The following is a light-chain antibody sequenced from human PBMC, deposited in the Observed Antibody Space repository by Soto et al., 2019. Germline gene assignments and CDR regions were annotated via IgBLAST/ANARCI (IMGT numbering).Light chain of an antibody. Sequence: EFVLTQSPGTLSLSPGERATLSCRASQTVRNNYLAWYQQKPGQAPRLVIYDASSRATGIPDRFSGGGSGTDFTLTISRLEPEDFAVYYCQQFRSYPLTFGGGTKVDIK. J-gene: IGKJ4*01. CDR1: QTVRNNY. V-gene: IGKV3-20*01. CDR3: QQFRSYPLT. CDR2: DAS.